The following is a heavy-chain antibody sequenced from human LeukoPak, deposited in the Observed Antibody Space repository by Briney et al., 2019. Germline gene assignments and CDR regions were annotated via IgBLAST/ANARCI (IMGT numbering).Heavy chain of an antibody. CDR1: GGSISSSNW. CDR2: IYHSGST. D-gene: IGHD6-13*01. J-gene: IGHJ4*02. V-gene: IGHV4-4*02. Sequence: SETLSLTCAVSGGSISSSNWWSWVRQPPGKGLEWIGEIYHSGSTNYNPSLKSRVTISVDTSKNQFSLKLSSVTAADTAVYYCARGAESSSWSLDYWGQGTLVTVSS. CDR3: ARGAESSSWSLDY.